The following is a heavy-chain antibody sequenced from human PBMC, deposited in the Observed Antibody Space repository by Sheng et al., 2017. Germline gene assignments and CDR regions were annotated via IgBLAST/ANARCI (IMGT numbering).Heavy chain of an antibody. D-gene: IGHD2-8*01. J-gene: IGHJ4*02. CDR1: GYTFTGYY. Sequence: QVQLVQSGAEMKKPGASVKVSCKASGYTFTGYYMHWVRQAPGQGLEWMGRINPNSGGTNYTQKFQGRVTMTRDTSISTAYMELSRLRSDDTAVYYCARDRELMVYATDPDFDYWGQGTLVTVSS. CDR3: ARDRELMVYATDPDFDY. CDR2: INPNSGGT. V-gene: IGHV1-2*06.